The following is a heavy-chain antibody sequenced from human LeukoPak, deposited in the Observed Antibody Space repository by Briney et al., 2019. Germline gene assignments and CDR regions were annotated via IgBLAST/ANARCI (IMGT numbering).Heavy chain of an antibody. D-gene: IGHD6-19*01. CDR3: ASCGSGWLDAFDI. CDR1: GFPFSNYG. J-gene: IGHJ3*02. CDR2: ISGSGAVI. Sequence: PGGTLRLSCAASGFPFSNYGMSWVRQAPGKGLQWVAGISGSGAVIYYADSAKGRFTISRDNSRYTLFLQMNSLRAEDTAVYYCASCGSGWLDAFDIWGQGTMVTVSS. V-gene: IGHV3-23*01.